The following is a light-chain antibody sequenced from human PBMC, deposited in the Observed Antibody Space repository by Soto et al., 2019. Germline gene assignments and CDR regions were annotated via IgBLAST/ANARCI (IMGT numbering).Light chain of an antibody. CDR2: GAS. J-gene: IGKJ1*01. Sequence: EMVLTQSPGTLSLSPGERATLSCRASQSVSSSYLGWYPQKPGQAPRLLIYGASSRATGLPDRFSGSGSGTNFTLTISRLEPEDFSVYYCQQYGHSQRTFSQGNTVEIK. V-gene: IGKV3-20*01. CDR1: QSVSSSY. CDR3: QQYGHSQRT.